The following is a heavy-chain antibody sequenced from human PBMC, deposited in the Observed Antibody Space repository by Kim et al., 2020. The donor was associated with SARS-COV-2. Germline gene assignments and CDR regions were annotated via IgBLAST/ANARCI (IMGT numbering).Heavy chain of an antibody. Sequence: GRTRCAKNCRGGGTMTRDTSTSTVYMELSSLRSEDTAVYYCARGEAGFDYWGQGTLVTVSS. J-gene: IGHJ4*02. CDR2: GRT. D-gene: IGHD1-26*01. V-gene: IGHV1-46*01. CDR3: ARGEAGFDY.